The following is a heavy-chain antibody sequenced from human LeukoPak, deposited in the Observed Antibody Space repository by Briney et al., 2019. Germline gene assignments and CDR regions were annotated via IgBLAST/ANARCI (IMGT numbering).Heavy chain of an antibody. V-gene: IGHV4-34*01. CDR3: ARGRHRLIGAFDI. CDR2: INHSGST. J-gene: IGHJ3*02. CDR1: GGSFSGYY. D-gene: IGHD3-16*02. Sequence: PSETLSLTCAVYGGSFSGYYWSWIRQPPGKGLEWIGEINHSGSTNHNPSLKSRVTISVDTSKNQFSLKLSSVTAADTAVYYCARGRHRLIGAFDIWGQGTMVTVSS.